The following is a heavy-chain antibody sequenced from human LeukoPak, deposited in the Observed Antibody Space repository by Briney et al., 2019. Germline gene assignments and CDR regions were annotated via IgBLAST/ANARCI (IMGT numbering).Heavy chain of an antibody. Sequence: SETLSLTCAVYGGSFSGYYWSWIRQPPGKGLEWIGEINHSGSTNYNPSLKSRVTISLDTSKNQFSLKLSSVTAADTAVYYCARGYSSSRRGFDYWGQGTLVTVSS. D-gene: IGHD6-13*01. V-gene: IGHV4-34*01. CDR3: ARGYSSSRRGFDY. CDR1: GGSFSGYY. CDR2: INHSGST. J-gene: IGHJ4*02.